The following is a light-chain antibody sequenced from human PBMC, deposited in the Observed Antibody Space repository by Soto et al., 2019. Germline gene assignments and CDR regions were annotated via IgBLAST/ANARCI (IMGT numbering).Light chain of an antibody. J-gene: IGLJ2*01. CDR2: EAI. CDR1: FNDVGGYNY. V-gene: IGLV2-14*01. Sequence: QSALTQPPSASGSPGQSVTISCTGTFNDVGGYNYVSWYQQHPGKAPKLILFEAINRPSGISNRFSGSKSGTTASLTISGLQTDDEADYYCASYTGRNAGLFGGGTKLTVL. CDR3: ASYTGRNAGL.